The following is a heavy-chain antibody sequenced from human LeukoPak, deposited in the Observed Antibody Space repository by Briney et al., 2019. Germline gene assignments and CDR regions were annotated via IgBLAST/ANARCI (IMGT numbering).Heavy chain of an antibody. V-gene: IGHV1-2*02. D-gene: IGHD4-23*01. Sequence: GASVKVSCKTSGYTFTGHYMHWGRQVPGQGVEWMGWISNSGGTNDSQKFQGRGTMTRDTSISTAYMELSWLRSDDTALYYCAREGRLSGTYYGGGWFDPWGQGTLVIVSS. CDR1: GYTFTGHY. J-gene: IGHJ5*02. CDR3: AREGRLSGTYYGGGWFDP. CDR2: ISNSGGT.